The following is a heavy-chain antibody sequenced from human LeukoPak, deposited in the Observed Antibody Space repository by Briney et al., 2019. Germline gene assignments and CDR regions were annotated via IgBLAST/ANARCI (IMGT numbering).Heavy chain of an antibody. CDR2: MSGSGGST. CDR1: GFTFSIYA. D-gene: IGHD5-12*01. CDR3: AKDRGYSYVYDAFDI. Sequence: PGGSLRLSCAASGFTFSIYAMSWVRQAPGKGLEWVSGMSGSGGSTYYADSVKGRFTISRDNSKNTLYLQMNTLRAEDTAVYYCAKDRGYSYVYDAFDIWSQGTLVTVSS. J-gene: IGHJ3*02. V-gene: IGHV3-23*01.